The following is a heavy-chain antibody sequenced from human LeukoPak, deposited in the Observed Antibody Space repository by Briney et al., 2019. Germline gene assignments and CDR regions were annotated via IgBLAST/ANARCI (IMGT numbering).Heavy chain of an antibody. V-gene: IGHV1-18*04. J-gene: IGHJ6*04. CDR3: ARDPGGCSSTSCYLPYYYYYGMDV. D-gene: IGHD2-2*01. Sequence: ASVKVSCKASGYTFTSYGISWVRQAPGQGLEWMGWISAYNGNTNYAQKLQGRVTMTTDTSASTAYMGLRSLRSDDTAVYYCARDPGGCSSTSCYLPYYYYYGMDVWGKGTTVTVSS. CDR2: ISAYNGNT. CDR1: GYTFTSYG.